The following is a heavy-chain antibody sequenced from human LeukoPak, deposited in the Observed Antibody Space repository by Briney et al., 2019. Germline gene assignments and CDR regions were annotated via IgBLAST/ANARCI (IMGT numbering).Heavy chain of an antibody. Sequence: PSQTLSLTCTVSGGSISSDDYYWTWIRQPPGKGLEWIGYIYHSGSTYYNPSLKSRISISLDTSKNQFSLKLSSVTAADTAVYYCARGYCSSSSCHFDYWGQGTLVTVSS. D-gene: IGHD2-2*01. CDR1: GGSISSDDYY. CDR3: ARGYCSSSSCHFDY. CDR2: IYHSGST. J-gene: IGHJ4*02. V-gene: IGHV4-30-4*08.